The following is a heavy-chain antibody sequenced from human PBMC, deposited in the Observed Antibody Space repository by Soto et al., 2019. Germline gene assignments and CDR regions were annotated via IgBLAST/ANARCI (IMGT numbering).Heavy chain of an antibody. CDR2: ISGSGSNT. V-gene: IGHV3-23*01. CDR3: ARDRATFDY. J-gene: IGHJ4*02. D-gene: IGHD1-26*01. CDR1: GFTFTSYA. Sequence: GGSLRLSCAASGFTFTSYAMSWVRLTPGKGLEWVSAISGSGSNTFYADSVRGRFTISRDNSKNTVFLQMNNLRAEDTADYFCARDRATFDYWGQGTRVTVSS.